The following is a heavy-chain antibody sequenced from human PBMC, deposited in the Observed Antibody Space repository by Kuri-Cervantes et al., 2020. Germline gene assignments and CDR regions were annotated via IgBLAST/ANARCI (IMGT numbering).Heavy chain of an antibody. D-gene: IGHD2-15*01. Sequence: SETLSLTCAVYGGSFSGYYWSWIRQPPGKGLEWIGEINHSGSTNYNPFLKSRVTISVDTSKNQFSLKLSSVTAADTAVYYCARRLGYCSGGGCYYMDVWGKGTTVTVSS. J-gene: IGHJ6*03. CDR3: ARRLGYCSGGGCYYMDV. V-gene: IGHV4-34*01. CDR2: INHSGST. CDR1: GGSFSGYY.